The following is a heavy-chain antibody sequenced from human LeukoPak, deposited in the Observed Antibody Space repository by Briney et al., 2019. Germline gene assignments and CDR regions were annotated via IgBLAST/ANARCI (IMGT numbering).Heavy chain of an antibody. CDR3: ARATTRPPLHPDAFDI. CDR1: GGSISSSAYY. D-gene: IGHD4-17*01. V-gene: IGHV4-61*08. CDR2: IYHSGST. Sequence: SETLSLTCTVSGGSISSSAYYWGWIRQPPGKGLECIGYIYHSGSTNYNPSLKSRVTISVDTSKNQFSLKLSSVTAADTAVYYCARATTRPPLHPDAFDIWGQGTMVTVSS. J-gene: IGHJ3*02.